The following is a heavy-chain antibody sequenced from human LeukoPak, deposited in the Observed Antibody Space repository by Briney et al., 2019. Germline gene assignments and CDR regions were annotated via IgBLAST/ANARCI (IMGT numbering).Heavy chain of an antibody. Sequence: GGSLRLSCAASGSTFSRYWMHWVRQAPGKGLVWVSRVKSDGSDTIYADSVKGRFTISRDNAKNTLYLQMDSLRAEDTAVYYCAKGRGSGWYTGNYFDYWGQGTLVTVSS. CDR3: AKGRGSGWYTGNYFDY. J-gene: IGHJ4*02. CDR2: VKSDGSDT. CDR1: GSTFSRYW. D-gene: IGHD6-19*01. V-gene: IGHV3-74*01.